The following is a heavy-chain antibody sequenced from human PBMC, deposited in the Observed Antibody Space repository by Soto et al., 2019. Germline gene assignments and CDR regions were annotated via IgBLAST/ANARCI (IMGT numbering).Heavy chain of an antibody. D-gene: IGHD5-12*01. CDR2: ISAYNGNT. CDR3: ATAITPGWFDP. CDR1: GYTFTSYG. J-gene: IGHJ5*02. Sequence: ASVKVSCKASGYTFTSYGISWVRQAPGQGLEWMGWISAYNGNTNYAQKLQGRVTMTTDTSTSTAYMELRSLRSEDTAVYYCATAITPGWFDPWGQGTLVTVSS. V-gene: IGHV1-18*01.